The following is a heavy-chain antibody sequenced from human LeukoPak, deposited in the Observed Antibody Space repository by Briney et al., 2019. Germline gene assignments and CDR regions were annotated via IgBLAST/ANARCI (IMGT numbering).Heavy chain of an antibody. D-gene: IGHD3-10*01. V-gene: IGHV3-23*01. Sequence: PGGSLRLSCAGSGFAFGTYAMSWVRPAPGMGLEWVSSISANGQATYYADSVEGRFTISRDNSKSTLYLQLNSLRAEDTATYYCARDPYNTILYRLAHWVQGTLVTVSS. J-gene: IGHJ4*02. CDR2: ISANGQAT. CDR3: ARDPYNTILYRLAH. CDR1: GFAFGTYA.